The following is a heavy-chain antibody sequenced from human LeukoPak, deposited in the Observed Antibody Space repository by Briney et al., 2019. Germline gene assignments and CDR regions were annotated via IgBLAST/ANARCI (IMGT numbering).Heavy chain of an antibody. V-gene: IGHV5-51*01. CDR1: GYSFSNSW. J-gene: IGHJ4*02. CDR2: IYSGDSDT. CDR3: ARLLVRGNTKDY. Sequence: GESLKISCKGSGYSFSNSWIGWVRQMPGKGLEWMGIIYSGDSDTRYSPSFQGQVTISADKSISTAYLQWNSLKASDTAMYYCARLLVRGNTKDYWGQGTLVTVSS. D-gene: IGHD3-10*01.